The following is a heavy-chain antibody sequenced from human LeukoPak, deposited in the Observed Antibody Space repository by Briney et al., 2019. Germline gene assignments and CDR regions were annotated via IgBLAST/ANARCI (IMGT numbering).Heavy chain of an antibody. V-gene: IGHV3-30*18. J-gene: IGHJ4*02. CDR1: GFIFISYG. CDR2: IADDGRSK. CDR3: AKRPSDYGEYVSYFDY. D-gene: IGHD4-17*01. Sequence: PGGSLSLSCAASGFIFISYGMHWVRQAPGKGREWVGVIADDGRSKDYADAVKGQFTISRNNSNDTLYLQMNSLRDEDTAVYYCAKRPSDYGEYVSYFDYWGQGTLVTVSS.